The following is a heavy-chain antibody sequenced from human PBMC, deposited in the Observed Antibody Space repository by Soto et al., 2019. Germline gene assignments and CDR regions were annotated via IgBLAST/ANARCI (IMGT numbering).Heavy chain of an antibody. CDR1: GGCCSGYY. J-gene: IGHJ6*02. D-gene: IGHD5-18*01. CDR2: INHSGST. V-gene: IGHV4-34*01. Sequence: PSEILSLTCGVWGGCCSGYYRSLFRQPPGKGLEWSGEINHSGSTNYNPSLKSRVTISVDTSKNQFSLKLSSVTAADTAVYYCAREDTAMPQVGYYYGMDVWGQGTTVTVSS. CDR3: AREDTAMPQVGYYYGMDV.